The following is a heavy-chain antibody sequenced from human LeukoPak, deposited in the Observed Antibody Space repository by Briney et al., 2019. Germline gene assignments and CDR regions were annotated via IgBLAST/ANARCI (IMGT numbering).Heavy chain of an antibody. V-gene: IGHV3-48*04. D-gene: IGHD3-10*01. CDR3: ARDHYYGSGSYYIHY. Sequence: GGSLRLSCAASGFTFSSYSMNWVRQAPGKGLEWVSYISSSSSTIYYADSVKGRFTISRDNAKNSLYLQMNSLRAEDTAVYYCARDHYYGSGSYYIHYWGQGTLVTASS. CDR2: ISSSSSTI. CDR1: GFTFSSYS. J-gene: IGHJ4*02.